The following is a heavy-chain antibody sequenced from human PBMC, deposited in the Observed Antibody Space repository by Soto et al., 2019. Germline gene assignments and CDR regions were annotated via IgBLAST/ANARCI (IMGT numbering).Heavy chain of an antibody. CDR2: IYTSGST. V-gene: IGHV4-4*07. CDR3: AREIAGALGY. CDR1: GGSINSYY. D-gene: IGHD3-16*01. J-gene: IGHJ4*02. Sequence: ETLSLTWTVSGGSINSYYWCWIRQPAGKGLEWIGRIYTSGSTNYNTSLKSRVTMSVDTSKNQFSLKLSSVTAADTDVYYCAREIAGALGYWGQGTLVTVSS.